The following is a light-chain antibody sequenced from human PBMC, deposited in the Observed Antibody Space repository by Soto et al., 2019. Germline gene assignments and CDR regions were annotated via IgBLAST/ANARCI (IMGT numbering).Light chain of an antibody. V-gene: IGLV2-11*01. J-gene: IGLJ1*01. CDR1: SSPVGGYHY. CDR2: AVS. CDR3: CSYAGRYTYV. Sequence: QSVLTQPRSVSGSPGQSVTISCTGTSSPVGGYHYVSWYQQFPGKAPKLMIYAVSQRPSGVPDRFSGSESGNTASLTISGLQADDEADYYCCSYAGRYTYVFGSGTKATVL.